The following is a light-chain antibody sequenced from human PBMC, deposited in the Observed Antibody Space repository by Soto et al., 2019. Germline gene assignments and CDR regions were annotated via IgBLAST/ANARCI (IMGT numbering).Light chain of an antibody. CDR3: QQYGSSPVA. Sequence: EIVLTQSPGTLSLSPGEGATLSCRASQSVSSSFLAWYQQKPGHAPRLLIYGASSSATGIPDRFSGRGSRTDITLTISRPEPEDFAVYYCQQYGSSPVAFGGGTKVDIK. CDR2: GAS. V-gene: IGKV3-20*01. J-gene: IGKJ4*01. CDR1: QSVSSSF.